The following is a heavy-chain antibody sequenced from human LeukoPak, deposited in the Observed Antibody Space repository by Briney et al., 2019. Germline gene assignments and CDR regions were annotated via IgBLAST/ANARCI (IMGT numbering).Heavy chain of an antibody. CDR3: AKDVNSSGYYLGFDY. CDR1: GFTFSSYV. CDR2: ISGGGDK. J-gene: IGHJ4*02. D-gene: IGHD3-22*01. Sequence: GGSLRLSCAASGFTFSSYVMSWVRQAPGKGLEWVTTISGGGDKQYADHVKGRFTVSRDDSKNTLYLQMNSLRAEDTALYYCAKDVNSSGYYLGFDYWGQGTLVTVSS. V-gene: IGHV3-23*01.